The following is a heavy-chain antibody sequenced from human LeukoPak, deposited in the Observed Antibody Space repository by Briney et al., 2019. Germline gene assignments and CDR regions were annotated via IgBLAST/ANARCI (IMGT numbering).Heavy chain of an antibody. CDR2: ISGSGGST. CDR3: AKTSSGYLSPFDY. J-gene: IGHJ4*02. D-gene: IGHD3-22*01. Sequence: PGGSLRLSCAASGFTFSSYAMSWVRQAPGNGLEWVSAISGSGGSTYYADSVKGRFTISRDNSKNTLYLQMNSLRAEDTAVYYCAKTSSGYLSPFDYWGQGTLVTVSS. CDR1: GFTFSSYA. V-gene: IGHV3-23*01.